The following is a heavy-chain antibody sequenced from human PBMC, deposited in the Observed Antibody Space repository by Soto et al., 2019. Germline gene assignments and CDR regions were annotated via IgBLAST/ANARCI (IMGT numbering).Heavy chain of an antibody. J-gene: IGHJ2*01. Sequence: EVQLLESGGGLVQPGGSLRLSCAASGFTFSSYAISWVRQAPGKGLEWVSAISGSGGSTYYADSVKGRFTISRDNSKNTLFLQMDSMRAEDVAVYYCTLGAYDFWSVDYGGLSEHWFFVLWGRGSLVTVSS. CDR1: GFTFSSYA. CDR3: TLGAYDFWSVDYGGLSEHWFFVL. D-gene: IGHD3-3*01. CDR2: ISGSGGST. V-gene: IGHV3-23*01.